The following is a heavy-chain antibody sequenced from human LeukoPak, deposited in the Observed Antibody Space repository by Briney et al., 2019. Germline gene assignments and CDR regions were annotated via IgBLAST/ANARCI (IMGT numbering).Heavy chain of an antibody. Sequence: AGGSLRLSCAASGFTFSSYAMSWVRQAPGKGLEWFSAISGSGGSTYYADSVKGRFTISRDNSKNTLYLQMNSLRAEDTAVYYCAKARGYSGYEDFDYWGQGTLVTVSS. CDR1: GFTFSSYA. J-gene: IGHJ4*02. D-gene: IGHD5-12*01. CDR3: AKARGYSGYEDFDY. V-gene: IGHV3-23*01. CDR2: ISGSGGST.